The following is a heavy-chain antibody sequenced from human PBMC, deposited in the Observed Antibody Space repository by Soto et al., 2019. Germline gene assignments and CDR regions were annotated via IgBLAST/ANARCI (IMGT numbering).Heavy chain of an antibody. D-gene: IGHD3-9*01. CDR3: ATILPHYYDILTGYSHGFDY. Sequence: GASVKVSCKASGGTFSSYAISWVRQAPGQGLEWMGGIIPIFGTAHYAQKFQGRVTITADESTSTAYMELSSLRSEDTAVYYCATILPHYYDILTGYSHGFDYWGQGTLVTVSS. CDR2: IIPIFGTA. CDR1: GGTFSSYA. J-gene: IGHJ4*02. V-gene: IGHV1-69*13.